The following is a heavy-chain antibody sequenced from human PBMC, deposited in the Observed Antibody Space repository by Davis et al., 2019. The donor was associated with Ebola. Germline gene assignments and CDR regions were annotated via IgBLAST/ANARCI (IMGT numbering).Heavy chain of an antibody. J-gene: IGHJ6*02. D-gene: IGHD3-10*01. V-gene: IGHV1-18*04. CDR1: GYTFTSNC. CDR3: ARVSVRITMVRGVIGTWAGGMDV. Sequence: ASVKVSCTASGYTFTSNCFSCGRQALGQGREWMGWISAYNGNTTYAQKIQGRATMTTDTYTSTAYMELSRLRSDDTAVYYCARVSVRITMVRGVIGTWAGGMDVWGQGTTVTVSS. CDR2: ISAYNGNT.